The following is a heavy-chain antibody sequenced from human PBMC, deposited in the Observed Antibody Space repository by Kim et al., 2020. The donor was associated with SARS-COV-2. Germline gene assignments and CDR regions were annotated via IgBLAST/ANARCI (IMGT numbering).Heavy chain of an antibody. CDR2: ISWNSGSK. CDR1: GFTFDDYA. V-gene: IGHV3-9*01. CDR3: AKDLLSESAPDY. D-gene: IGHD2-21*01. J-gene: IGHJ4*02. Sequence: GGSLRLSCAASGFTFDDYAMHWVRQAPGKGLEWVSGISWNSGSKNYADSVKGRFTISRDNTKNSLYLQMNSLRAEDTALYYCAKDLLSESAPDYWGQGTLVTVSS.